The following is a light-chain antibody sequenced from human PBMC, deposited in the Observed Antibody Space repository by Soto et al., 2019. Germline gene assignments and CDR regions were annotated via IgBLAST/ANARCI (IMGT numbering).Light chain of an antibody. CDR3: HLRKLWPRP. CDR1: QYINTR. V-gene: IGKV3-11*01. J-gene: IGKJ1*01. Sequence: VLSLSPATPSSLPIDRVTVSFRASQYINTRLAWYQHRPGQAPRLLIYQTSIRAAGIPARFSASGSGTRFTLTVCDLQPEDFALYYCHLRKLWPRPFDHGTKVDIK. CDR2: QTS.